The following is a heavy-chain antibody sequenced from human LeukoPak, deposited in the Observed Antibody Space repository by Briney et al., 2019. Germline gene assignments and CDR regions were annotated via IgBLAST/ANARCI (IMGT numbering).Heavy chain of an antibody. CDR2: ISGSGGST. CDR3: AKRRGGYYFEY. CDR1: GFTFSSYA. J-gene: IGHJ4*02. Sequence: QSGGSLRLSCAASGFTFSSYAMSWVRQAPGKGLEWVSAISGSGGSTYYADSVKGRFTISRDNSKNTLYLQMNSLRAEDTALYYCAKRRGGYYFEYWGQGTLVTVSS. V-gene: IGHV3-23*01. D-gene: IGHD3-22*01.